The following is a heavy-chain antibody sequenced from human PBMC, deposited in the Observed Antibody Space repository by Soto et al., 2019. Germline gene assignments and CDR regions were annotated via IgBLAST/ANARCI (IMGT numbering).Heavy chain of an antibody. CDR3: ARVVVAAKGGWFDP. Sequence: QLQLQESGSGLVKPSQTLSHTCAVSGGSISSGDYCWSWIRQPAGKGLEWIGYIYNSGGTYYNPSLKSRVTISVDRSKNQFSLKLSSVTAADTAVYYCARVVVAAKGGWFDPWGQGTLVTVSS. CDR2: IYNSGGT. J-gene: IGHJ5*02. CDR1: GGSISSGDYC. V-gene: IGHV4-30-2*01. D-gene: IGHD2-15*01.